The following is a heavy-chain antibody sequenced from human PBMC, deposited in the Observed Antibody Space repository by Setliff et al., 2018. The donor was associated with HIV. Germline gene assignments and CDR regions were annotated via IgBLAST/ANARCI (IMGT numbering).Heavy chain of an antibody. CDR2: INDDGNKK. Sequence: GGSLRLSCAASGFTISSYWMSWVRQAPGKGLEWVANINDDGNKKWYVGSARGRFTISRDNAKNSLFLQMNSLRADDTAVYYCAALSVRTNPVYGVISTRFDPWGQGSLVTVSS. D-gene: IGHD2-8*01. J-gene: IGHJ5*02. V-gene: IGHV3-7*03. CDR3: AALSVRTNPVYGVISTRFDP. CDR1: GFTISSYW.